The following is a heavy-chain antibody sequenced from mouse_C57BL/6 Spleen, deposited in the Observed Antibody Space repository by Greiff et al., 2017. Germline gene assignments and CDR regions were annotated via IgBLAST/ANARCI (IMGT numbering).Heavy chain of an antibody. D-gene: IGHD1-1*01. Sequence: VQLQQPGAELVMPGASVKLSCKASGYTFTSYWMHWVKQRPGQGLEWIGEIDPSDSYTNYNQKFKGKSTLTVDKSSSTAYMQLSSLTSEDSAVYYCARRGYYYGPEAWFAYWGQGTLVTVSA. V-gene: IGHV1-69*01. CDR2: IDPSDSYT. J-gene: IGHJ3*01. CDR3: ARRGYYYGPEAWFAY. CDR1: GYTFTSYW.